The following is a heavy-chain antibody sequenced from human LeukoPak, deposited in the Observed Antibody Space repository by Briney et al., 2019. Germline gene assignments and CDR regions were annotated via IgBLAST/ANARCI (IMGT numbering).Heavy chain of an antibody. Sequence: GASVKVSCKASGGTFISYAISWVRQAPGQGLEWMGGIIPIFGTANYAQKFQGRVTITADESTSTAYMELSSLRSEDTAVYYCARAPSGFTSGPGDHWGQGTLVTVSS. D-gene: IGHD1-14*01. J-gene: IGHJ4*02. V-gene: IGHV1-69*13. CDR3: ARAPSGFTSGPGDH. CDR2: IIPIFGTA. CDR1: GGTFISYA.